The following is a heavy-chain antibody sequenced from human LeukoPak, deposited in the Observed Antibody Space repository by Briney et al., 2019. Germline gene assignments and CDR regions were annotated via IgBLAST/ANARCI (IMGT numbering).Heavy chain of an antibody. CDR1: GDSISSSSYY. CDR2: IYYSGST. J-gene: IGHJ5*02. V-gene: IGHV4-61*05. D-gene: IGHD3-22*01. CDR3: ARMGSSGYYYYNWFDP. Sequence: SETLSLTCTVSGDSISSSSYYWGWIRQPPGKGLEWIGYIYYSGSTNYNPSLKSRVTISVDTSKNQFSLKLSSVTAADTAVYYCARMGSSGYYYYNWFDPWGQGTLVTVSS.